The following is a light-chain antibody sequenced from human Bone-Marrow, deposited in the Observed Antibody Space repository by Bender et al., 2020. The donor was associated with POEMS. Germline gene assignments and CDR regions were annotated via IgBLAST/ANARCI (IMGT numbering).Light chain of an antibody. V-gene: IGLV2-14*01. Sequence: QSALTQPASVSGSLGQSVTISCTGTSSDVGGYNFVSWYQQHPGKAPKLMIYDVSKRPSGVPDRFSGSKSGNTASLTISGLQAEDEADYYCSSYTSSSPLFGGGTKLTVL. CDR3: SSYTSSSPL. CDR1: SSDVGGYNF. J-gene: IGLJ3*02. CDR2: DVS.